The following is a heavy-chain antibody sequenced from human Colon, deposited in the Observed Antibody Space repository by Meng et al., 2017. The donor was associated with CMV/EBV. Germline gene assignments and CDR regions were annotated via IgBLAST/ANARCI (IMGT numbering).Heavy chain of an antibody. V-gene: IGHV1-8*01. D-gene: IGHD4-23*01. Sequence: ASVKVSCKASGYTFTSYDINWVRQATGQGLEWMGWMNPNSGNTGYAQKFQGRVTMTRNTSISTAYMELSRLRSDDTAVYYCAATMVVMDYYYGMDVWGQGTTVTVSS. CDR2: MNPNSGNT. CDR3: AATMVVMDYYYGMDV. J-gene: IGHJ6*02. CDR1: GYTFTSYD.